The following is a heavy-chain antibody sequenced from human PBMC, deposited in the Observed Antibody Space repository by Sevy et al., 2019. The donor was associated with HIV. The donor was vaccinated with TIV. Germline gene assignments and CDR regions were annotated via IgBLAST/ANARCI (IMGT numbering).Heavy chain of an antibody. J-gene: IGHJ4*02. Sequence: GGSRRLSCAASGFTFSSYGMHWVRQAPGKGLEWVAVIWYDGSNKYYADSVKGRFTISRDNSKNTLYLQMNSLRAEDTAVYYCARDDSSGYYYFDYWGQGTLVTVSS. CDR3: ARDDSSGYYYFDY. V-gene: IGHV3-33*01. D-gene: IGHD3-22*01. CDR2: IWYDGSNK. CDR1: GFTFSSYG.